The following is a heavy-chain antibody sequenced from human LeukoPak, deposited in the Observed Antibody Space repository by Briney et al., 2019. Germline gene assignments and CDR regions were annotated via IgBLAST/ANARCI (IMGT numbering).Heavy chain of an antibody. V-gene: IGHV4-30-4*01. CDR3: ARDRWVTTRTSYYYYYGMDV. CDR1: GGSIGSGDYY. D-gene: IGHD4-17*01. Sequence: PSETLSLTCTVSGGSIGSGDYYWSWIRQPPGKGLEWIGYIYYSGSTYYNPSLKSRVTISVDTSKNQFSLKLSSVTAADTAVYYCARDRWVTTRTSYYYYYGMDVWGQGTTVTVSS. J-gene: IGHJ6*02. CDR2: IYYSGST.